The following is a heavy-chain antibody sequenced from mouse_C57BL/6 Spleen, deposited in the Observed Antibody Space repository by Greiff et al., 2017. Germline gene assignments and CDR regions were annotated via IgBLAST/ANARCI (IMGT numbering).Heavy chain of an antibody. Sequence: VQLQQPGTELVKPGASGYTFTSYWMHWVKQRPGQGLEWIGNINPSNGGTNYTEKFKSKATLTVDKSSSTAYMQLSSLTSEDSAVYYCARWSGYYVGYWGQGTTRTVSS. J-gene: IGHJ2*01. D-gene: IGHD1-3*01. CDR3: ARWSGYYVGY. CDR2: INPSNGGT. V-gene: IGHV1-53*01. CDR1: GYTFTSYW.